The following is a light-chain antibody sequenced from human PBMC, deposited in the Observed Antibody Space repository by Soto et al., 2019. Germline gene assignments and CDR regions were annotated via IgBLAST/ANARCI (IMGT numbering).Light chain of an antibody. CDR2: DVS. Sequence: SALTQPRSVSGSPGQSVTISCTGTSSDVGGYNYVSWYQQHPGKVPKLMIYDVSKRPSGVPPRFSGSKSGNTASLTISGLQAEDEADYYCGSYAGSFIFVFGTGSKVTV. J-gene: IGLJ1*01. V-gene: IGLV2-11*02. CDR3: GSYAGSFIFV. CDR1: SSDVGGYNY.